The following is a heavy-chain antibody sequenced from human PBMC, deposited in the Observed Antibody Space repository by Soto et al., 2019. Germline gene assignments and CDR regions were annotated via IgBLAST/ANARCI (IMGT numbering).Heavy chain of an antibody. Sequence: GGSLRLSCAASGFTFDDYGMSWVRQAPGKGLEWVSGINWNGGSTGYADSVKGRFTISRDNAKNSLYLQMNSLRAEDTALYYCARQNDFWSGYYIGLVDYWGQGTLVTVSS. J-gene: IGHJ4*02. V-gene: IGHV3-20*04. CDR2: INWNGGST. CDR1: GFTFDDYG. CDR3: ARQNDFWSGYYIGLVDY. D-gene: IGHD3-3*01.